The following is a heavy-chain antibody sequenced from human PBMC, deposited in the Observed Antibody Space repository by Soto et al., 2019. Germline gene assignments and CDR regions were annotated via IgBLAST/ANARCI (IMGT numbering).Heavy chain of an antibody. Sequence: SETLSLTCTVSGGSISSGGYYWSWIRQHPGKGLEWIGYIYYSGSTYYNPSLKSRVTISVDTSRNQFSLKLSSVTAADTAVYYCARDLGRGLGPLGYYYYGMDVWGQGTTVTVSS. CDR2: IYYSGST. CDR3: ARDLGRGLGPLGYYYYGMDV. V-gene: IGHV4-31*03. J-gene: IGHJ6*02. CDR1: GGSISSGGYY. D-gene: IGHD2-15*01.